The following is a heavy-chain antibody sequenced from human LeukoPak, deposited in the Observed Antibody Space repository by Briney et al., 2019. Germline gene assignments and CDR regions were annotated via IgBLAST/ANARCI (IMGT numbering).Heavy chain of an antibody. CDR2: IYSGGST. CDR1: GFTVSSNY. D-gene: IGHD6-13*01. CDR3: ATDSPGIAAAGRVY. Sequence: GGSLRLSGAASGFTVSSNYMSWVRQAPGKGRDWVSVIYSGGSTYYADSVKGRFTISRDNSKSTLYLQMNSLRAEDTAVYYCATDSPGIAAAGRVYWGQGTLVTVSS. V-gene: IGHV3-66*02. J-gene: IGHJ4*02.